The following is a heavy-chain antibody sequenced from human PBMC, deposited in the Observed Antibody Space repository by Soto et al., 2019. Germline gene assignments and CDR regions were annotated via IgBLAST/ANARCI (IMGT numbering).Heavy chain of an antibody. CDR2: ISGDGGST. CDR3: AKDTGAEYSSSFDY. V-gene: IGHV3-43*02. J-gene: IGHJ4*02. CDR1: GFAFDDYA. Sequence: GGSLRLSCAASGFAFDDYAMHWVRQAPGKGLEWVSLISGDGGSTYYADSVKGRFTISRDNSKNSLYLQMNSLRTEDTALYYCAKDTGAEYSSSFDYWGQGTLVTVSS. D-gene: IGHD6-6*01.